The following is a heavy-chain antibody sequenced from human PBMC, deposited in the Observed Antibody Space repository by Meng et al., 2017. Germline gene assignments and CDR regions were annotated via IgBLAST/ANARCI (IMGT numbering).Heavy chain of an antibody. J-gene: IGHJ6*02. V-gene: IGHV1-8*01. CDR1: GYTFTGYD. Sequence: ASVKVSCKASGYTFTGYDINWVRQATGQGLEWMGWMNPNSGNTGYAQKFQGRVTMTRNTSISTAYMELSSLRSEDTAVYYCARSAHYYGSGSYYFLIYYYYGMDVWGQGTTVTVSS. CDR3: ARSAHYYGSGSYYFLIYYYYGMDV. CDR2: MNPNSGNT. D-gene: IGHD3-10*01.